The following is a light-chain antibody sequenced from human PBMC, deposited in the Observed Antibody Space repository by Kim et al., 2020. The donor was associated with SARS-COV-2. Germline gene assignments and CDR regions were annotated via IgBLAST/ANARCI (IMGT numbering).Light chain of an antibody. Sequence: EIVMTQSPATLSVSPGERATLSCRASQSVSSNLAWYQQKPGQAPRLLIYGASTRATGIPARFSGSGSGTEFTLTISSLQSEAFAVYYCQQYNNWPSYPYTFGQGTKLEI. CDR1: QSVSSN. CDR2: GAS. CDR3: QQYNNWPSYPYT. V-gene: IGKV3-15*01. J-gene: IGKJ2*01.